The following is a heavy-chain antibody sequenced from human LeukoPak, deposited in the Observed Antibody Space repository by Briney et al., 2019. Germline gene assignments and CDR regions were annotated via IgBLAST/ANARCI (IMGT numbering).Heavy chain of an antibody. CDR1: GGTFSSYA. D-gene: IGHD2-2*01. CDR3: ARDGTDIVVVPAAIGYYYYGMDV. CDR2: IIPIFGTA. Sequence: GSSVKVSCKASGGTFSSYAISWVRQAPGQGLEWMEGIIPIFGTANYAQKFQGRVTITADESTSTAYMELSSLRSDDTAVYYCARDGTDIVVVPAAIGYYYYGMDVWGQGTTVTVSS. V-gene: IGHV1-69*01. J-gene: IGHJ6*02.